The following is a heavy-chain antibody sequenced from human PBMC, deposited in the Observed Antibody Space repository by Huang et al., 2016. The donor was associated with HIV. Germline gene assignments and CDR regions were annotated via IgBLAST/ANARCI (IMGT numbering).Heavy chain of an antibody. CDR2: RSYDGSNK. CDR1: GFSFSTYG. J-gene: IGHJ4*02. V-gene: IGHV3-30*18. CDR3: AKDGADEEWDIDY. Sequence: VQLVESGGGVVQPGRSLRLACAASGFSFSTYGLHWVRQAAGKGVEWGAVRSYDGSNKYYAHSVKGRFTISRDTSENKVYLQMNSLRHEDTAVYYCAKDGADEEWDIDYWGQGTLVTVSS. D-gene: IGHD1-26*01.